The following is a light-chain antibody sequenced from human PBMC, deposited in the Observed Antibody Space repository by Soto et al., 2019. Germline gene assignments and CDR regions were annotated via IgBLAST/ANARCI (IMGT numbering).Light chain of an antibody. CDR3: QSYDSSLSDPWV. CDR2: GNS. Sequence: QLVLTQPPSVSGAPGQRVTISCTGSSSNIGAGYDVHWYQQLPGTAPKLLIYGNSNRPSGVPDRFSGSKSGTSASLAITGLQAEDEADYYCQSYDSSLSDPWVFGGGTKVTVL. CDR1: SSNIGAGYD. V-gene: IGLV1-40*01. J-gene: IGLJ3*02.